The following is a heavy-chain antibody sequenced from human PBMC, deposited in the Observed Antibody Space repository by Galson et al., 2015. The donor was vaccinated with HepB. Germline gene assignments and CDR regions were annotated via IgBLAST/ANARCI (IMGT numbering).Heavy chain of an antibody. Sequence: LSLTCAVYGGSFSGYYWSWIRQPPGKGLEWIGEINHSGSTNYNPSLKSRVTISVDTSKNQFSLKLSAVTAADTAVYYCARGSDDLFFDYWGQGTLVTVSS. CDR1: GGSFSGYY. CDR3: ARGSDDLFFDY. CDR2: INHSGST. D-gene: IGHD3-3*01. J-gene: IGHJ4*02. V-gene: IGHV4-34*01.